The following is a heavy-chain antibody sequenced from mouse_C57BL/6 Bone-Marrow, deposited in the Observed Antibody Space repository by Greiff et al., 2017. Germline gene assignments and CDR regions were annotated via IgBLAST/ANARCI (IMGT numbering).Heavy chain of an antibody. CDR3: ARGKLGCFDV. CDR1: GYTFTNYW. Sequence: QVHVKQSGAELVRPGTSVKMSCKASGYTFTNYWIGWAKQRPGHGLEWIGDIYPGGGYTNYNEKFKGKATLTADKSSSTAYMQFSSLTSEDSAIYYCARGKLGCFDVWGTGTTVTVSS. J-gene: IGHJ1*03. V-gene: IGHV1-63*01. D-gene: IGHD4-1*01. CDR2: IYPGGGYT.